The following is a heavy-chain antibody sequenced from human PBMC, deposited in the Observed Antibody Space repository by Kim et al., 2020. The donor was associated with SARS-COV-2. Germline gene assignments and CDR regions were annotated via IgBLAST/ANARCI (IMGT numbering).Heavy chain of an antibody. J-gene: IGHJ4*02. Sequence: GGSLRLFCAASGFTFSRNGMHWVRQGPGKGLEWVAMISYDGGNKFYADSVKGRFTISRDNSKNTLYMQLSSLRVEDTAIYYCARDYHSSGWYYFDHWGQGIQVTVSS. D-gene: IGHD6-19*01. CDR2: ISYDGGNK. V-gene: IGHV3-33*05. CDR1: GFTFSRNG. CDR3: ARDYHSSGWYYFDH.